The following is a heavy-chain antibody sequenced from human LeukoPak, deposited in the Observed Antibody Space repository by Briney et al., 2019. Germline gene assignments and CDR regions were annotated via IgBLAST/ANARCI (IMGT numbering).Heavy chain of an antibody. Sequence: PGGSLRLSCAASGFTFSSYSMNWVRQAPGKGLEWVSSISSSSSFIYYADSVKGRFTISRDNAKNSLYLQMNSLRAEDTAVYYCARGGNGYYYYYMDVWGKGTTVTVSS. CDR1: GFTFSSYS. V-gene: IGHV3-21*01. CDR2: ISSSSSFI. CDR3: ARGGNGYYYYYMDV. D-gene: IGHD3-16*01. J-gene: IGHJ6*03.